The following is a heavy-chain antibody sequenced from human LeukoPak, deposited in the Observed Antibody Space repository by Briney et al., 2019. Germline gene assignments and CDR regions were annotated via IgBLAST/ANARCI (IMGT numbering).Heavy chain of an antibody. D-gene: IGHD2-8*01. CDR1: GFTFSGYP. CDR3: ARDYRVIYCTNGVCRLSLGMDV. J-gene: IGHJ6*02. CDR2: ISYDGSNK. V-gene: IGHV3-30-3*01. Sequence: QPGKSLRLSCAASGFTFSGYPIHWVRQAPGKGLEWVAVISYDGSNKYYADSVKGRFTISRDNAKNSLYLQMNSLRAEDTAVYYCARDYRVIYCTNGVCRLSLGMDVWGQGTTVTVSS.